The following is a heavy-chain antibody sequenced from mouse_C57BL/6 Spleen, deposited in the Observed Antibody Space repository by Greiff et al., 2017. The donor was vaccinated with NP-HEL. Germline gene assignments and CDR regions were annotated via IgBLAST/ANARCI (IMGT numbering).Heavy chain of an antibody. J-gene: IGHJ1*03. D-gene: IGHD1-1*01. Sequence: QVHVKQSGPELVKPGASVKISCKASGYSFTSYYIHWVKQRPGQGLEWIGWIYPGSGNTKYNEKFKGKATLTADTSSSTAYMQLSSLTSEDSAVYYCARGGNYWYFDVWGTGTTVTVSS. CDR1: GYSFTSYY. CDR3: ARGGNYWYFDV. CDR2: IYPGSGNT. V-gene: IGHV1-66*01.